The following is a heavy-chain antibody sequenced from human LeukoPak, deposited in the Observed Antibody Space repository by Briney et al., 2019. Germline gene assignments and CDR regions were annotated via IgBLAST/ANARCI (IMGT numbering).Heavy chain of an antibody. Sequence: PSETLSLTCTVSGGSISSSTYYWGWIRQPPGKGLEWIGTIYYSGTTYYNPSLKSRVTISIDTSTNQFSLKLNSVTAADTAVYYCASLQNIVGATPLPDYWGQGILVTVSS. CDR2: IYYSGTT. CDR3: ASLQNIVGATPLPDY. V-gene: IGHV4-39*07. D-gene: IGHD1-26*01. J-gene: IGHJ4*02. CDR1: GGSISSSTYY.